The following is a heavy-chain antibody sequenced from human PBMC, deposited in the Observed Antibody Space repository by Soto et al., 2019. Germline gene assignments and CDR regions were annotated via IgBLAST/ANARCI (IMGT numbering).Heavy chain of an antibody. V-gene: IGHV3-30-3*01. CDR3: ARGFDLFGSRPASYGDPGGFDY. Sequence: QVQLVESGGGVVQPGRSLRLSCAASGFTFSSYAMHWVRQDPGKGLEWVAVISYDGSNKYYADSVKGRFTISRDNSKNTLYLQMNSLRAEDTAVYYCARGFDLFGSRPASYGDPGGFDYWGQGTLVTVSS. CDR2: ISYDGSNK. D-gene: IGHD4-17*01. CDR1: GFTFSSYA. J-gene: IGHJ4*02.